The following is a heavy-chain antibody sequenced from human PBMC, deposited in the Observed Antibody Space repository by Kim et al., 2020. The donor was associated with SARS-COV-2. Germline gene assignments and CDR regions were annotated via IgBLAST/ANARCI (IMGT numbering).Heavy chain of an antibody. CDR3: ARGAKGFYYYYGMDV. V-gene: IGHV1-2*02. CDR1: GYTFTGYY. CDR2: INPNSGGT. J-gene: IGHJ6*02. Sequence: SVKVSCKASGYTFTGYYMHWVRQAPGQGLEWMGWINPNSGGTNYAQKFQGRVTMTRDTSISTAYMELSRLRSDDTAVYYCARGAKGFYYYYGMDVWGQGTTVTVSS.